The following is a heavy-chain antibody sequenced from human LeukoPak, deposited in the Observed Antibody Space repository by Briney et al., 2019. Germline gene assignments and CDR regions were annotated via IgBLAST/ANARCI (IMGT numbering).Heavy chain of an antibody. D-gene: IGHD2-15*01. CDR2: INAGNDDT. V-gene: IGHV1-3*01. CDR3: ARERWHCRGNDCYSVYYYGLDV. Sequence: ASVKVSCKASGYTFTNYAFHWVRQAPGQRLEWLGWINAGNDDTKYSQKLQARVTITRDTSASTVYMELSSLTSDDTAVYYCARERWHCRGNDCYSVYYYGLDVWGRGTTVTVSS. J-gene: IGHJ6*02. CDR1: GYTFTNYA.